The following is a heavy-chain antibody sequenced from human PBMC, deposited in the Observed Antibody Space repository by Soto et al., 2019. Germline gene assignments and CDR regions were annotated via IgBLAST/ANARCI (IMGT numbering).Heavy chain of an antibody. Sequence: QITLKESGPTLVKPTQTLTLTCTFSGFSLSTSGVGVGWIRQPPGKALEWLALIYWADGNRYSPSLKCWLTITKDTSKIQVVLTMPSMDPVAPSTYYCSPARPTYYYSALDIWAQGTPVTASS. J-gene: IGHJ6*02. V-gene: IGHV2-5*02. CDR1: GFSLSTSGVG. CDR2: IYWADGN. CDR3: SPARPTYYYSALDI.